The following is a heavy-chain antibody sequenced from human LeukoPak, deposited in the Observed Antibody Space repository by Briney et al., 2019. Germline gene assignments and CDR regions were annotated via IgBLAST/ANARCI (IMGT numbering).Heavy chain of an antibody. D-gene: IGHD3-3*01. V-gene: IGHV4-30-2*01. CDR1: GGSISSGGYY. Sequence: SETLSLTCTVSGGSISSGGYYWSWIRQPPGKGLEWIGYLYHSGSTYYNPALKSRVTISVDRSKNRFSLKLSSVTAADTAVYYCASTTDYDFWSGYYYYYMDVWGKGTTVTVSS. J-gene: IGHJ6*03. CDR2: LYHSGST. CDR3: ASTTDYDFWSGYYYYYMDV.